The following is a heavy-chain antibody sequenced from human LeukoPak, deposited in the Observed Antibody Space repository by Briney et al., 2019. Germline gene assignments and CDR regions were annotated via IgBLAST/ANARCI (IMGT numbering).Heavy chain of an antibody. J-gene: IGHJ6*02. D-gene: IGHD1-26*01. CDR3: TTLASGKYGMDV. CDR2: FKSKTDGGTI. Sequence: GGSLRLSCAASGFTFTNAWMTWVRQAPGKGLEWVGRFKSKTDGGTIDYAAPVKGRFTISRDDSKNTLYLQMNGLKTEDTAAYYCTTLASGKYGMDVWGQGTTVTVSS. V-gene: IGHV3-15*01. CDR1: GFTFTNAW.